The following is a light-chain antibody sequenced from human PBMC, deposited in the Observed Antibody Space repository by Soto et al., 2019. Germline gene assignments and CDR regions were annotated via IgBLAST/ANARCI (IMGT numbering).Light chain of an antibody. J-gene: IGKJ1*01. CDR3: QQYGSSPET. Sequence: VVLTQSPATLSLSPGKRATLSCRASQNISNYLIWYQQKPGQAPRLLIYDVSNRATGIPARFSGSGSGTDFTLTISRLEPEDFAVYYCQQYGSSPETFGQGTKVAIK. V-gene: IGKV3-20*01. CDR2: DVS. CDR1: QNISNY.